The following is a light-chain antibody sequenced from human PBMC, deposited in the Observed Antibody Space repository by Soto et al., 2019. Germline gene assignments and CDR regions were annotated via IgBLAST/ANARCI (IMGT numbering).Light chain of an antibody. CDR3: SSYTSSSTLV. CDR2: DVR. CDR1: SSDVGYYNY. Sequence: QSALTQPASVSGSPGQSITISCTGTSSDVGYYNYVSWYQQHTGKAPKLMIYDVRYRPSGVSDRFSGSKSGNTASLTLSGLQAEDEADYYCSSYTSSSTLVFGTGTKVTVL. J-gene: IGLJ1*01. V-gene: IGLV2-14*03.